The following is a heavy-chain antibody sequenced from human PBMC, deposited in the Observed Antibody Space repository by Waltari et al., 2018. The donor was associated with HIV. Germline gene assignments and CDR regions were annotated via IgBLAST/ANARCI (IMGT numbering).Heavy chain of an antibody. D-gene: IGHD1-26*01. CDR3: ARGVGSAYYFDH. Sequence: EVQLVESGGGLVQPGGSLRLSCAASGFTFSTYWMHWVRQAPGKGLVWVSHISAYGSSPTYADSVKGRFTISRDNAENTLYLQMNSLRAEDTAVYYCARGVGSAYYFDHWGQGTLVTVSS. J-gene: IGHJ4*02. V-gene: IGHV3-74*01. CDR1: GFTFSTYW. CDR2: ISAYGSSP.